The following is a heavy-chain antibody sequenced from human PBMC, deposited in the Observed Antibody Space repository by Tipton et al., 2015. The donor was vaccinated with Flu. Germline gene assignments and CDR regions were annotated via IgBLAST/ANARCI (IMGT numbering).Heavy chain of an antibody. D-gene: IGHD6-19*01. Sequence: TLSLTCTVSGASIKSDVSHWSWVRQSAGKGLEWIGRIFTSGSTNYNPSLESRVTISLDTSKNHVSLKFISVTAADTAMYYCASSRSGWTDAFDIWGQGTMLTVSS. J-gene: IGHJ3*02. V-gene: IGHV4-61*02. CDR2: IFTSGST. CDR1: GASIKSDVSH. CDR3: ASSRSGWTDAFDI.